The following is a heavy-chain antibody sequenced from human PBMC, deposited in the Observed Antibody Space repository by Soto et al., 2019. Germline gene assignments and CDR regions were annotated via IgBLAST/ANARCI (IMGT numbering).Heavy chain of an antibody. Sequence: ASVKVSCKASGYTFIGYYIHWVRQAPGQGLEWMGWINPNSGDTNYAQKFQDWVTMTRNTSISTAYMELSSLRSEDTAVYYCARGPGFLEWLLYPTSSGSYYGMDVWGQGTTVTVSS. CDR1: GYTFIGYY. V-gene: IGHV1-2*04. CDR2: INPNSGDT. J-gene: IGHJ6*02. CDR3: ARGPGFLEWLLYPTSSGSYYGMDV. D-gene: IGHD3-3*01.